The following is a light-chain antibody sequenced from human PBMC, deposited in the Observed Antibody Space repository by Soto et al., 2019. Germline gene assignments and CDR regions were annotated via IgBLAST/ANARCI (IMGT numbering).Light chain of an antibody. CDR1: ISNIGINY. V-gene: IGLV1-51*02. CDR2: EDN. CDR3: GTWDSSLSAVV. Sequence: QAVVTQPPSVSAAPGQKVTISCSGSISNIGINYVSWYQQLPGTAPKLLIYEDNRRPSGIPDRFSGSKSGTSATLGITGLQTGDEADYYCGTWDSSLSAVVFGGGTKLTVL. J-gene: IGLJ2*01.